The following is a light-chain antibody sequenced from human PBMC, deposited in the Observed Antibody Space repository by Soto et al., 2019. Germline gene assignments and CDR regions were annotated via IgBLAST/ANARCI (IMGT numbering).Light chain of an antibody. V-gene: IGKV3-15*01. CDR1: ESVSGN. CDR2: DTA. Sequence: EIVMTQSPATLSVSPGERATLSCRASESVSGNLAWYQQKPGQAPRLLIYDTASRATAIPARFSGSGSGTEFTLTFSSLQSEDFAVYYCQQYSKWPTFGQGTRLDI. CDR3: QQYSKWPT. J-gene: IGKJ5*01.